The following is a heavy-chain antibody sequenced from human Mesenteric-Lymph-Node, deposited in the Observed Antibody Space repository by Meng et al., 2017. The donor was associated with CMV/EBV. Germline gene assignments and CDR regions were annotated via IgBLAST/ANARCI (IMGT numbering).Heavy chain of an antibody. J-gene: IGHJ6*02. D-gene: IGHD1-1*01. V-gene: IGHV3-7*03. CDR1: GFSFSRHW. CDR3: ARDEYNSNGSVDV. Sequence: GESLKISCAASGFSFSRHWMTWVRQAPGKGLEWVANIKQDGSEKYYVESVKGRFIISRDNAKNSLYLQMNSLSAEDTAVYYCARDEYNSNGSVDVWGQGTTVTVSS. CDR2: IKQDGSEK.